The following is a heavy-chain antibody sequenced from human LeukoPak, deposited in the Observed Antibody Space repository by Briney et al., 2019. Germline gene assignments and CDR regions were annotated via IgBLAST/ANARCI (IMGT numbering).Heavy chain of an antibody. CDR2: ISGSGGST. Sequence: GGSLRLSCAASGFTFSSYAMSWVRQAPGKGLEWVSAISGSGGSTYYADSVKGRFTISRDNSKNTLYLQMNSLKAEDTAIYYCAKDAGGAGASTFDYWGQGTLVTVSS. D-gene: IGHD3-10*01. CDR1: GFTFSSYA. J-gene: IGHJ4*02. CDR3: AKDAGGAGASTFDY. V-gene: IGHV3-23*01.